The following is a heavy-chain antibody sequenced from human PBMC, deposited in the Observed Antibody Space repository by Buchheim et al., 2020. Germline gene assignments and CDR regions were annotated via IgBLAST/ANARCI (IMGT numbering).Heavy chain of an antibody. Sequence: QVQLVQSGAEVKKPGASVKVSCKASGYTFTSYDINWVRQATGQGLEWMGWMNPNSGNTGYAQKFQGRVTMTRNTSISTAYMELSSLGSEDTAVYYCARDRSRISSWSFRHKETRANDYWGQGTL. CDR2: MNPNSGNT. D-gene: IGHD6-13*01. CDR3: ARDRSRISSWSFRHKETRANDY. V-gene: IGHV1-8*01. J-gene: IGHJ4*02. CDR1: GYTFTSYD.